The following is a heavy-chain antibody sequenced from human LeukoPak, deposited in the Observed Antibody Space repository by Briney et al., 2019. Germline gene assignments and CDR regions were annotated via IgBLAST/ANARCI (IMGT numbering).Heavy chain of an antibody. CDR1: GFTFSTYS. CDR3: ARDTVRERRFNWFDP. V-gene: IGHV3-48*01. Sequence: GGSLRLSCAASGFTFSTYSMNWVRQAPGKGLEWVSYISSSSSTIYYADSVKGRFTISRDNAKNSLYLQMNSLRAEDTAVYYCARDTVRERRFNWFDPWGQGTLVTVSS. D-gene: IGHD3-3*01. J-gene: IGHJ5*02. CDR2: ISSSSSTI.